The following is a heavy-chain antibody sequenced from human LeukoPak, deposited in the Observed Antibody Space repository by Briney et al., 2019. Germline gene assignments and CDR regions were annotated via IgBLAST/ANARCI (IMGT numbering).Heavy chain of an antibody. D-gene: IGHD6-13*01. CDR2: ISCSGGST. J-gene: IGHJ4*02. CDR3: AKGRWSSSWYSDY. Sequence: GGSLRLSCAASGFTFSSYAMSWGRQAPGKGLEWGSAISCSGGSTYYADAVKGRFTISRDNSKNTLYLQMNSLRAEDTAVYYCAKGRWSSSWYSDYWGQGTLVTVSS. CDR1: GFTFSSYA. V-gene: IGHV3-23*01.